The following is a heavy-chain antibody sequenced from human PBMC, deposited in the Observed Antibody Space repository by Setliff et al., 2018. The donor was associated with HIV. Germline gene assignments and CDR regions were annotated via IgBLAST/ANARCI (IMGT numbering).Heavy chain of an antibody. V-gene: IGHV4-34*01. CDR3: ARGHDILEPSGPFDY. Sequence: SETLSLTCDVSGESFSGYYWSWIRQPPGKGLEWIGEINHSGSANYNPSLKSRVTISLDTSKNQFSLKVNSMTAADSAIYYCARGHDILEPSGPFDYWGQGTLVTVSS. CDR2: INHSGSA. J-gene: IGHJ4*02. CDR1: GESFSGYY. D-gene: IGHD3-9*01.